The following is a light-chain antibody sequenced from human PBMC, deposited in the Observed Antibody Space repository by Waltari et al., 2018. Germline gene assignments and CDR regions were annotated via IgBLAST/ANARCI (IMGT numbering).Light chain of an antibody. J-gene: IGKJ5*01. CDR3: QQYDNLPTT. CDR1: PDIRTY. V-gene: IGKV1-33*01. Sequence: DIQMTQSPSSLSASVGDRVTNTCQASPDIRTYLNWYQQKPGRAPKLLIFDAFKLETGVPRRFSGSGSGTHFSFTINSLQPEDIATYYCQQYDNLPTTFGQGTRLDMK. CDR2: DAF.